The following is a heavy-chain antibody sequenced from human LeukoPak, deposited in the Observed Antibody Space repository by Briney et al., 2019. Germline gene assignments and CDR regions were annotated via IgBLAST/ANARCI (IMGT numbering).Heavy chain of an antibody. Sequence: PGGSLRLSCAASGFTFSSYWMHWVRQAPGKGLVWVSRINSDGSSTSYADSVKGRFTISRDNAKKTLYLQMSSLRAEDTAVYYCARANYYGSGRAAFDIWGQGTMVTVSS. CDR2: INSDGSST. D-gene: IGHD3-10*01. CDR1: GFTFSSYW. CDR3: ARANYYGSGRAAFDI. J-gene: IGHJ3*02. V-gene: IGHV3-74*01.